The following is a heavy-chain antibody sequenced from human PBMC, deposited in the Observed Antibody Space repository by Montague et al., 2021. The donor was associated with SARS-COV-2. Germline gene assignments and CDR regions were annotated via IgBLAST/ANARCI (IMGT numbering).Heavy chain of an antibody. CDR2: IYTSGST. J-gene: IGHJ6*02. D-gene: IGHD3-3*01. CDR1: DGSISSYY. V-gene: IGHV4-4*07. CDR3: ASGKYYDFWSGYYSHDYGSGMDV. Sequence: SETLSLTCTVSDGSISSYYWSWIRQSAGKGLEWIGHIYTSGSTDHNPSLNSRVTMSVDTSKNQFSLTLSSVTAADTAVYYCASGKYYDFWSGYYSHDYGSGMDVWGQGTSGIVSS.